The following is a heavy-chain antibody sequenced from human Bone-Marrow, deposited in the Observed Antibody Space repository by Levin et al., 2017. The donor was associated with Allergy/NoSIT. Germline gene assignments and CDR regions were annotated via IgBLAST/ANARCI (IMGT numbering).Heavy chain of an antibody. V-gene: IGHV1-69*01. CDR3: ARGGITIFGVANYYMDV. CDR2: IIPIFGTA. J-gene: IGHJ6*03. Sequence: KISCKASGGTFSSYAISWVRQAPGQGLEWMGGIIPIFGTANYAQKFQGRVTITADESTSTAYMELSSLRSEDTAVYYCARGGITIFGVANYYMDVWGKGTTVTVSS. CDR1: GGTFSSYA. D-gene: IGHD3-3*01.